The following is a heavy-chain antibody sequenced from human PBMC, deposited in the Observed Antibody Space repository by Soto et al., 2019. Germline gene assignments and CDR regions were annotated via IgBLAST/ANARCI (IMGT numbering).Heavy chain of an antibody. Sequence: GESLKISCKGSGYSFTSYWIGWVRQMPGKGLEWMGIIYPGDSDTRYSPSFQGQVTISADKSISTAYLQWSSLKASDTAMYYCARSNVLRFLEWSSDFDYWGQGTLVTVSS. D-gene: IGHD3-3*01. CDR2: IYPGDSDT. CDR3: ARSNVLRFLEWSSDFDY. CDR1: GYSFTSYW. V-gene: IGHV5-51*01. J-gene: IGHJ4*02.